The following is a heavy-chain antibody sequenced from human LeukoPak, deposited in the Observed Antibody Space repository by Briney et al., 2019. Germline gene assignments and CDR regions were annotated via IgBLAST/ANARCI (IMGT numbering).Heavy chain of an antibody. J-gene: IGHJ6*03. V-gene: IGHV1-2*02. Sequence: GSVKVSCKASGYTFTGYYMHWVRQAPGQGLEWMGWINPNSGGTNYAQKFQGRVTMTRDTSISTAYMELSRLRSDDTAVYYCARADYGGNSWRYYYYYMDVWGKGTTVTVSS. CDR2: INPNSGGT. CDR3: ARADYGGNSWRYYYYYMDV. CDR1: GYTFTGYY. D-gene: IGHD4-23*01.